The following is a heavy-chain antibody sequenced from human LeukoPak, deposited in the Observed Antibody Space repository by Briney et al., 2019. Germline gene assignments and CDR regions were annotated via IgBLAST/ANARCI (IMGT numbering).Heavy chain of an antibody. Sequence: GGSLRLSCAVSGFTFSSHWIHWVRHAPGKWLGWVSRINTDGSSISYADSVKRRFTIPRDNAKNTLYLQMNSLRAEDTAVYHCARDLQLWPTRDTRGAAQVGYWGQGTLVPVS. CDR1: GFTFSSHW. CDR2: INTDGSSI. V-gene: IGHV3-74*01. CDR3: ARDLQLWPTRDTRGAAQVGY. J-gene: IGHJ4*02. D-gene: IGHD5-18*01.